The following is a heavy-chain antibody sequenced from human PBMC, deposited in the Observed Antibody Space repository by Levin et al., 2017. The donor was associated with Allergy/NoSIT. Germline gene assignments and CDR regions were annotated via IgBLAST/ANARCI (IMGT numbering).Heavy chain of an antibody. CDR2: IGTAGDT. CDR1: GFTFSSYD. Sequence: GGSLRLSCAASGFTFSSYDMHWVRQATGKGLEWVSAIGTAGDTYYPGSVKGRFTISRENAKNSLYLQMNSLRAGDTAVYYCARGGVWFRELLWYFDRWGRGTLVTVSS. V-gene: IGHV3-13*01. CDR3: ARGGVWFRELLWYFDR. D-gene: IGHD3-10*01. J-gene: IGHJ2*01.